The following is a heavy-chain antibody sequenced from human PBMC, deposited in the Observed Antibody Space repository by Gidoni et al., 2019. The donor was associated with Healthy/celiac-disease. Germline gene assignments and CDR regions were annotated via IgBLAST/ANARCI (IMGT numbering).Heavy chain of an antibody. CDR3: ARDGGIAARRAFDI. CDR1: GFTFSSYS. Sequence: EVQLVESGGGLVKPGGSLRLSCAASGFTFSSYSMNWVRQAPGKGLEWVSSISSSSSYIYYADSVKGRFTISRDNAKNSLYLQMNSLRAEDTAVYYCARDGGIAARRAFDIWGQGTMVTVSS. CDR2: ISSSSSYI. V-gene: IGHV3-21*01. J-gene: IGHJ3*02. D-gene: IGHD6-6*01.